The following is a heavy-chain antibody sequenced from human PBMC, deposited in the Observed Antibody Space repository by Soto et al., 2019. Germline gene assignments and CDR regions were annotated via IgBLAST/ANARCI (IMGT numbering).Heavy chain of an antibody. J-gene: IGHJ5*02. CDR1: GYTFTGYY. Sequence: GASVKVSCKASGYTFTGYYMHWVRQAPGQGLEWMGWINPNSGGTNYAQKFQGRVTMTRDTSISTAYMGLSRLRSDDTAVYYCARASRGPPAARPGWFDPWGQGTLVTVSS. CDR2: INPNSGGT. V-gene: IGHV1-2*02. CDR3: ARASRGPPAARPGWFDP. D-gene: IGHD6-6*01.